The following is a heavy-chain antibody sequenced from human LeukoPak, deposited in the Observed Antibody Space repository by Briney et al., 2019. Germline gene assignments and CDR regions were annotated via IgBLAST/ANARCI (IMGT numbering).Heavy chain of an antibody. CDR2: ISSSSSYI. CDR3: ARAFGLTDY. Sequence: GGSLRLSCAASGFSFSSYTMNWVRQAPGKGLEWVSIISSSSSYIYYADSVKGRFTISRDNAKNALYLQMNSLRVEDTAVYYCARAFGLTDYWGQGTLVTVSS. D-gene: IGHD3/OR15-3a*01. J-gene: IGHJ4*02. CDR1: GFSFSSYT. V-gene: IGHV3-21*01.